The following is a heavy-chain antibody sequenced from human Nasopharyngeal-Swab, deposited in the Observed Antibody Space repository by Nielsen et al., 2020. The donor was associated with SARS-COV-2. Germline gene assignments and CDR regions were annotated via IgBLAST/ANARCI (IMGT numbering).Heavy chain of an antibody. J-gene: IGHJ4*02. CDR1: GFTFDDYA. V-gene: IGHV3-43*02. Sequence: GGSLRLSCGASGFTFDDYAVHWVRQAPGKGLEWVCLINGDGGTSYYADSVEGRFTISRDNSKNFVYLQMNSPTTEDSGFYYCGKDIQGGEHSSSSVDSWGQGTLVTVSS. CDR3: GKDIQGGEHSSSSVDS. D-gene: IGHD6-6*01. CDR2: INGDGGTS.